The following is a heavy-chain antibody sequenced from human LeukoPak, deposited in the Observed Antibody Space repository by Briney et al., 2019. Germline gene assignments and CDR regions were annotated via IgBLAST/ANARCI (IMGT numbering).Heavy chain of an antibody. CDR3: ARVSTDYGDYGAFDI. V-gene: IGHV1-18*01. D-gene: IGHD4-17*01. CDR1: GYTFTSYG. CDR2: ISAYNGNT. J-gene: IGHJ3*02. Sequence: ASVKVSCKASGYTFTSYGISWVRQAPGQGLEWMGWISAYNGNTNYAQKLQGRVTMTTDTSTSTAYMELRSLRSDDPAVYYCARVSTDYGDYGAFDIWGQGTMVTVSS.